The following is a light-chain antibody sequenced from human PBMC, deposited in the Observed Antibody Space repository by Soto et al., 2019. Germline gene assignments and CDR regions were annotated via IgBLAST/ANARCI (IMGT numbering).Light chain of an antibody. CDR1: QSFTTW. CDR3: QQYYSYPWT. J-gene: IGKJ1*01. V-gene: IGKV1-5*01. CDR2: DAS. Sequence: DIQMTQSPSTLSASVGDRVTITCRASQSFTTWLAWYQQKPGTTPKLLIYDASNLESGVPSRFSGGGSGTEFSLTISSLQPDDFATYYCQQYYSYPWTFGQGTKVEVK.